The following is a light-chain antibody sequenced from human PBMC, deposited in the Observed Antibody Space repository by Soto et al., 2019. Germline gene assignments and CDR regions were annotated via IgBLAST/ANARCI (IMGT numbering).Light chain of an antibody. CDR1: QTINSW. CDR2: ASS. Sequence: DIRMTQPPSSVSASVGDRVTITGRPSQTINSWLAWYQQKPGKDPKLLIYASSSLQGGVPSRFSGSGSGTDFSLTITSLQPEDFATYYCQQTNSLPLTFGGGTKVDIK. V-gene: IGKV1-12*01. CDR3: QQTNSLPLT. J-gene: IGKJ4*01.